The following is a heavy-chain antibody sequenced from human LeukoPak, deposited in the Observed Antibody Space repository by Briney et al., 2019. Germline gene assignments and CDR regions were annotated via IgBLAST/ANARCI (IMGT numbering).Heavy chain of an antibody. V-gene: IGHV3-21*01. CDR3: ATQRGTDYYDSSGYFDAFDI. CDR1: GLTFGNFG. CDR2: ITGSTTWT. D-gene: IGHD3-22*01. J-gene: IGHJ3*02. Sequence: PGGSLRLSCEASGLTFGNFGMTWVRQAPGKGLQWVSGITGSTTWTYYAASVKGRFTVSRDNAKNSLYLQMNSLRAEDTAVYYCATQRGTDYYDSSGYFDAFDIWGQGTMVTVSS.